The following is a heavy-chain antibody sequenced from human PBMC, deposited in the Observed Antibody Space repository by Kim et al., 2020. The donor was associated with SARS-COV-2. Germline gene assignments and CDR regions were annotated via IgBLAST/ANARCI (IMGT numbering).Heavy chain of an antibody. CDR1: GFTFSSYG. V-gene: IGHV3-33*01. Sequence: GGSLRLSCAASGFTFSSYGMHWVRQAPGKGLEWVAVIWYDGSNKYYADSVKGRFTISRDNSKNTLYLQMNSLRAEDTAVYYCARNRLSGVWELLPNYWGQGTLVTVSS. D-gene: IGHD1-26*01. J-gene: IGHJ4*02. CDR2: IWYDGSNK. CDR3: ARNRLSGVWELLPNY.